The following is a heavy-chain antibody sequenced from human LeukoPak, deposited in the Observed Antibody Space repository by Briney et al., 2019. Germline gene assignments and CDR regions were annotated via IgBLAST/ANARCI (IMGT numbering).Heavy chain of an antibody. J-gene: IGHJ4*02. Sequence: GGSLRLSCAASGFTFSSYWMSWVRQAPGKGLERVANIKQDGSEKYYMASVNGRFTISSDNAKSSLYLQMNSLRAEDTAVYYCARGGYVGHFWGQGTLVTVSS. CDR2: IKQDGSEK. D-gene: IGHD5-12*01. CDR1: GFTFSSYW. V-gene: IGHV3-7*01. CDR3: ARGGYVGHF.